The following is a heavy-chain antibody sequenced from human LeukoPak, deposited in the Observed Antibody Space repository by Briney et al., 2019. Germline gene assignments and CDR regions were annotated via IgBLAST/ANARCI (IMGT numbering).Heavy chain of an antibody. CDR3: ARDQSSAAAGTFDAFDI. V-gene: IGHV3-11*01. CDR1: GFIFSDYY. D-gene: IGHD6-13*01. CDR2: ITTSGTTI. Sequence: GGSLRLSCAASGFIFSDYYMSWIRQAPGKGLEWVSYITTSGTTIYYADSVKGRFTVSRDNAKNSLYLQMNSLRDEDTAVYYCARDQSSAAAGTFDAFDIWGQGTMVTVSS. J-gene: IGHJ3*02.